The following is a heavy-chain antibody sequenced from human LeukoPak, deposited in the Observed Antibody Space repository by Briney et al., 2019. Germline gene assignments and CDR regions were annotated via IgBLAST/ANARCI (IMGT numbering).Heavy chain of an antibody. J-gene: IGHJ6*02. CDR3: ARDWYQLLYYYGMDV. Sequence: GGSLRFSCAASGFTFSSYSMNWVRQGPGQGLEWVSYISSSSSTIYYADSVKGRFTISRDNAKNSLYLQMNSLRDEDTAVYYCARDWYQLLYYYGMDVWGQGTTVTVSS. CDR1: GFTFSSYS. CDR2: ISSSSSTI. V-gene: IGHV3-48*02. D-gene: IGHD2-2*01.